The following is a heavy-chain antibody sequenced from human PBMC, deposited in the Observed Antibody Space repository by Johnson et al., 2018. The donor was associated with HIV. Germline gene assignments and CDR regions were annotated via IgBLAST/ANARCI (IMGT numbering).Heavy chain of an antibody. D-gene: IGHD6-6*01. CDR2: MKSRTDGGTT. CDR1: GFTFSNAW. V-gene: IGHV3-15*01. Sequence: VQLVESGGGLVKPGGSLRLSCAASGFTFSNAWMRWVRQAPGKGLEWVGRMKSRTDGGTTDYAAPGKGRFTISRDYSKNTLYLQMNSLRVEDTAVYYCASTRLGAFDIWGQGTMVTVSS. CDR3: ASTRLGAFDI. J-gene: IGHJ3*02.